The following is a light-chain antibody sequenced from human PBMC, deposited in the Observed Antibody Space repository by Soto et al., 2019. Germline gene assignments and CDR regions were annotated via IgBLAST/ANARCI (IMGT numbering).Light chain of an antibody. V-gene: IGKV4-1*01. CDR2: RAS. J-gene: IGKJ4*01. CDR1: QSLLNSANDKIH. CDR3: QQYFSSHLT. Sequence: DIVMTQSPASLAVSLGERATINCKSSQSLLNSANDKIHLAWYQQKPGQPPKLLIWRASTRDSGVPDRFSGSGSGTDFTLTINSLQAEDVATYYCQQYFSSHLTFGEGTQVEI.